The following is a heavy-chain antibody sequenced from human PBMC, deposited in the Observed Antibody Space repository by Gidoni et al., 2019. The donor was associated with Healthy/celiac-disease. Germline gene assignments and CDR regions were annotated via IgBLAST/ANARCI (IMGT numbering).Heavy chain of an antibody. CDR2: SNPSGGST. CDR3: ARAFTMVRGVIPYYYGMDV. Sequence: QVQLVQSGAEVKKPGASVKVSCTASGYTFTRYYMHWVRQAPGQGLEWMGISNPSGGSTSYAQKFQGRVTMTRDTSTSTVYMELSSLRSEDTAVYYCARAFTMVRGVIPYYYGMDVWGQGTTVTVSS. D-gene: IGHD3-10*01. CDR1: GYTFTRYY. J-gene: IGHJ6*02. V-gene: IGHV1-46*01.